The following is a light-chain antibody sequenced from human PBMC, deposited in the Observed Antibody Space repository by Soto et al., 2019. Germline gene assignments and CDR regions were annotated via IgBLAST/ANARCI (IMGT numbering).Light chain of an antibody. CDR1: QRVSSRY. J-gene: IGKJ4*01. V-gene: IGKV3D-20*02. CDR3: QQRSNWLALT. Sequence: EIVLTQSPGTLSLSPGERVTLSCRASQRVSSRYLACYQQKPGQAPRLLIYGASSRATGIPDRFSGSGSGTDFTLTISSLEPEDFAVYYCQQRSNWLALTFGGGTKVEIK. CDR2: GAS.